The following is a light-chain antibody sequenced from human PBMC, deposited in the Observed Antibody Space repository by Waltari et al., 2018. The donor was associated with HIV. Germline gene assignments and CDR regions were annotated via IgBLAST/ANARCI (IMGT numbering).Light chain of an antibody. J-gene: IGKJ1*01. CDR3: QQYGSSPRT. CDR2: GAS. V-gene: IGKV3-20*01. Sequence: EIVLTPSPGTLSLSHGESANLSCRASQSVSSSYLAWYQQKPGQAPRPLIYGASSRATGIPDRFSGSGSGTDFTLTISRLEPEDFAVYYCQQYGSSPRTFGQGTKVEIK. CDR1: QSVSSSY.